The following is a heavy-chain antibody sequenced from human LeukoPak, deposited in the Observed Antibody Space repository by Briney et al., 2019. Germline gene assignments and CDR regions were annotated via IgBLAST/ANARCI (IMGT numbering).Heavy chain of an antibody. J-gene: IGHJ4*02. Sequence: ASVKVSCKASGYTFTSYGIIWVRQAPGQGLEWMGWISANNGNTNYAQKLQGRVTMTTDTSTSTAYMELRSLRSDDTAVYYCARDAETATYYYDSSGYYDYWGQGTLVTASS. D-gene: IGHD3-22*01. CDR3: ARDAETATYYYDSSGYYDY. CDR1: GYTFTSYG. CDR2: ISANNGNT. V-gene: IGHV1-18*01.